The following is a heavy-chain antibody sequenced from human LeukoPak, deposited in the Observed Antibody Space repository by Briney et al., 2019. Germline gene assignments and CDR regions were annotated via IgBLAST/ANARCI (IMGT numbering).Heavy chain of an antibody. CDR2: ISSSSSYI. V-gene: IGHV3-21*01. D-gene: IGHD6-19*01. CDR1: GFTFSSYS. CDR3: ARGVAAAKRFYYYYYMDV. J-gene: IGHJ6*03. Sequence: GGSLRLSCAASGFTFSSYSMNWVRQAPGKGLEWVSSISSSSSYIYYADSVKGRFTISRDNAKNSLYLQMNSLRAEDTAVYYCARGVAAAKRFYYYYYMDVWGKGTTVTVSS.